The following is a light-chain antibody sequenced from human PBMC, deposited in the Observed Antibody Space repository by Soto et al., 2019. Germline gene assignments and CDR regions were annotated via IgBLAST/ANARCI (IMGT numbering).Light chain of an antibody. CDR1: ASDVGCYSY. V-gene: IGLV2-11*01. Sequence: QSALTQPRSGSGSPGQAVTISCTGTASDVGCYSYVSWYQQHPGKVPKLIIYDVSKWPSGVPDRFSGSKSGNTASLTISGLQAEDEGDYYCCSYAGSYPVVVGTGTKLTVL. J-gene: IGLJ1*01. CDR3: CSYAGSYPVV. CDR2: DVS.